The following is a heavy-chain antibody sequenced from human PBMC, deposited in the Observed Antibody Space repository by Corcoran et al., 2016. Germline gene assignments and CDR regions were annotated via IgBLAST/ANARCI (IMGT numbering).Heavy chain of an antibody. CDR1: GYSFTSYW. J-gene: IGHJ6*02. CDR3: ARLRTRVADTAGMDV. Sequence: EVQLVQSGAEVKKPGESLKISCKGSGYSFTSYWIGWVRQMPGKGLEWMGIIYPGDSDTRYSPSFQGQVTISADKSISTAYLQWSSLKASDTAMYYCARLRTRVADTAGMDVWGQGTTVTVSS. V-gene: IGHV5-51*01. CDR2: IYPGDSDT. D-gene: IGHD1-1*01.